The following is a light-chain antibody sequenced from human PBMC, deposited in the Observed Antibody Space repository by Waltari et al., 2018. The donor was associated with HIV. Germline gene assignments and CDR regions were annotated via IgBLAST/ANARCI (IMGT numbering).Light chain of an antibody. CDR3: AAWDDSLHGVI. J-gene: IGLJ2*01. V-gene: IGLV1-44*01. Sequence: QSVLPQPPSASGAPGQRGTISCSGSGSTIGTRPVNWYQQLAGSAPKLLIDRSDLRPSRLPGRFAGSKSATSASRAISGLQAEDEATYYCAAWDDSLHGVIFGGGTELTVL. CDR1: GSTIGTRP. CDR2: RSD.